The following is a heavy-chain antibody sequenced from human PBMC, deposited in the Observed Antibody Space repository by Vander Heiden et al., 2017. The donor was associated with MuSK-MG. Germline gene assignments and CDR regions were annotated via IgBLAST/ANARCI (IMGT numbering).Heavy chain of an antibody. V-gene: IGHV3-30*04. CDR1: GFTFSSYA. Sequence: QVQLVESGGGVVQAGRSLRLSCAASGFTFSSYAMHWVRQAPGKGLEWVAVISYDGSNKYYADSVKGRFTISRDNSKNTLYLQMNSLRAEDTAVYYCAYGDHSGGVFFDYWGQGTLVTVSS. J-gene: IGHJ4*02. D-gene: IGHD4-17*01. CDR3: AYGDHSGGVFFDY. CDR2: ISYDGSNK.